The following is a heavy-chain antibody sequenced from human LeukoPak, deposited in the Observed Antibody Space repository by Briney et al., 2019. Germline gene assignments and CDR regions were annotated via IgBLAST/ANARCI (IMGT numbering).Heavy chain of an antibody. CDR1: GGSISSYY. V-gene: IGHV4-59*08. CDR2: IYYSGST. D-gene: IGHD1-7*01. J-gene: IGHJ6*02. CDR3: ARHSSWNSDHYYYGMDV. Sequence: PSETLSLTCTVSGGSISSYYWSWIRQPPGKGLEWIGYIYYSGSTNYNPSLKSRVTISVDTSKNQFSLKLSSVTAADTAVYYCARHSSWNSDHYYYGMDVWGQGTTVTVSS.